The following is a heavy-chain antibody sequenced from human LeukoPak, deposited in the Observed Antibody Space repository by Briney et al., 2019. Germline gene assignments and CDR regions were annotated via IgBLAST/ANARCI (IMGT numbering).Heavy chain of an antibody. CDR3: ATDHTELFGY. J-gene: IGHJ4*02. D-gene: IGHD3-10*02. CDR2: FDPEDGET. Sequence: ASVKVSCEVSGYTVTELCVHLVRQAPGKGLEWMGGFDPEDGETIYAQKFQGRVTMTEDTSTDTAYMELSSLRSEDTAVYYCATDHTELFGYWGQGTLVTVSS. V-gene: IGHV1-24*01. CDR1: GYTVTELC.